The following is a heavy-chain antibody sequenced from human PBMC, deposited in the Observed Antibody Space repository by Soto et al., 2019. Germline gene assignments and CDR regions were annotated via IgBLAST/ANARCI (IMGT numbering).Heavy chain of an antibody. Sequence: ASVKVSCKASGGTFSSYAISWVRQAPGQGLEWMGGIIPIFGTANYAQKFQGRVTITADESTSTAYMELSSLRSEDTAVYYCVGGGDSSGYLDAFDIWGQGTMVTVSS. CDR1: GGTFSSYA. D-gene: IGHD3-22*01. CDR3: VGGGDSSGYLDAFDI. V-gene: IGHV1-69*13. CDR2: IIPIFGTA. J-gene: IGHJ3*02.